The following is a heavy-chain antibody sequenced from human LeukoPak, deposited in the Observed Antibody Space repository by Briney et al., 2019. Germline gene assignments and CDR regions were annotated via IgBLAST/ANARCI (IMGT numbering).Heavy chain of an antibody. D-gene: IGHD2-8*01. V-gene: IGHV3-21*01. CDR3: ARKWAHARYCYFDL. Sequence: PGGSLRVSCAASGFTFSGYSMNWVRQAPGKGLVWVSSISSSSIYMYYAGSLKGRFTICRDNAKTSLYLQINSLRAEDTAVYYCARKWAHARYCYFDLWGRGTLVTVSS. CDR2: ISSSSIYM. CDR1: GFTFSGYS. J-gene: IGHJ2*01.